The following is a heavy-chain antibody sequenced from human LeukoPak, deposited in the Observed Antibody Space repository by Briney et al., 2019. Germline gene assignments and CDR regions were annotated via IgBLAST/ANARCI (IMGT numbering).Heavy chain of an antibody. J-gene: IGHJ4*02. V-gene: IGHV3-23*01. CDR1: GFTFSSFA. CDR3: AKPPVAAPSNY. D-gene: IGHD2-15*01. Sequence: GGALRLPCAASGFTFSSFAVSWVRQAPGKGLEWVSAISGSGGSTYYADSVKGRFTISRDNSKNTLYLQMNSLRAEDTAVYYCAKPPVAAPSNYWGQGTLVTVSS. CDR2: ISGSGGST.